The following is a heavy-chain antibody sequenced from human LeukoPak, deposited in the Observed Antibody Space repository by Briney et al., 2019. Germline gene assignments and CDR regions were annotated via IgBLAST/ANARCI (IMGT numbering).Heavy chain of an antibody. CDR2: IYTSGST. J-gene: IGHJ4*02. CDR1: GGSISSYY. D-gene: IGHD3-10*01. V-gene: IGHV4-4*07. CDR3: ARSTGNYYGSGSYYTWDY. Sequence: SETLSLTCTVSGGSISSYYWSWIRQPAGKGLEWIGRIYTSGSTNYNPSPKSRVTMSVDTSKNQFSLKLSSVTAADTAVYYCARSTGNYYGSGSYYTWDYWGQGTLVTVSS.